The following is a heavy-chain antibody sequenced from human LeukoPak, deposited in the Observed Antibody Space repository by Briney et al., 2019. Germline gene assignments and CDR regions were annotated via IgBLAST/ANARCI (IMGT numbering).Heavy chain of an antibody. CDR1: DGSIINYF. CDR2: IYYTGMT. Sequence: SETLSLTCTVPDGSIINYFWSWIRQPPGKGLEWIGYIYYTGMTNSSPSLKSRVTISMDTSKNQFSLNLRSVTAADTAIYYCAIHGRMVIMSKFSTGIDQWGQGTLVTVSS. CDR3: AIHGRMVIMSKFSTGIDQ. D-gene: IGHD2-8*01. J-gene: IGHJ4*02. V-gene: IGHV4-59*08.